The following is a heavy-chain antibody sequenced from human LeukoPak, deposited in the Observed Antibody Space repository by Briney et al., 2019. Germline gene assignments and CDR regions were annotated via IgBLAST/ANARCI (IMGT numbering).Heavy chain of an antibody. Sequence: SQTLSLTCAIFGDSFSSNSAAWNWIRQSPSRGLEWLGRTYYRSKLYNDYAVSVKSRITINPDTSKNQFSLQLNSVAPEDTAVYYCARAPYSSGWYFDYWGQGTLVTVSS. CDR3: ARAPYSSGWYFDY. J-gene: IGHJ4*02. V-gene: IGHV6-1*01. CDR1: GDSFSSNSAA. CDR2: TYYRSKLYN. D-gene: IGHD6-19*01.